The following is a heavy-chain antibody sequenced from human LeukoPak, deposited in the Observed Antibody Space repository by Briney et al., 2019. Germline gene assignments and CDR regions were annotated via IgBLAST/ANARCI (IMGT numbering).Heavy chain of an antibody. CDR3: ATDFFRRCPTSGYCPAP. D-gene: IGHD5-12*01. CDR1: GYTLTELS. CDR2: FYPEDGET. Sequence: ASVTVSCKVSGYTLTELSMNWVRQAPGKGLEWMGGFYPEDGETIYAQKFQGRVTMTEDTSTDTAYMELSSLRSEDTAVYYCATDFFRRCPTSGYCPAPWGQGTLVTVSS. V-gene: IGHV1-24*01. J-gene: IGHJ5*02.